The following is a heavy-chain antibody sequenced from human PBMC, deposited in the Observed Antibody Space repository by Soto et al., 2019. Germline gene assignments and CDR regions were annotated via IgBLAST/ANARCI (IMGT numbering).Heavy chain of an antibody. J-gene: IGHJ4*02. Sequence: SETLSLTCAVSSGSISSSNWWSWVRQPPGKGLEWIGEIYHSGSTNYNPSLKSRVTISVDKSKNQFSLKLSSVTAADTAVYYCAREGEAAAGTTTFDYWGQGTLVTVSS. V-gene: IGHV4-4*02. CDR2: IYHSGST. CDR1: SGSISSSNW. CDR3: AREGEAAAGTTTFDY. D-gene: IGHD6-13*01.